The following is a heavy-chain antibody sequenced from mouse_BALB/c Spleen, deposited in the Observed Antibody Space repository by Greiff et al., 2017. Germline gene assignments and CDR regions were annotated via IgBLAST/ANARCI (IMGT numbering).Heavy chain of an antibody. CDR2: IYPGDGDT. D-gene: IGHD2-2*01. J-gene: IGHJ4*01. Sequence: VQLQQSGAELARPGASVKLSCKASGYTFTSYWMQWVKQRPGQGLEWIGAIYPGDGDTRYTQKFKGKATLTADKSSSTAYMQLSSLASEDSAVYYCARGGYEGAMEYWGQGTSVTVSS. V-gene: IGHV1-87*01. CDR3: ARGGYEGAMEY. CDR1: GYTFTSYW.